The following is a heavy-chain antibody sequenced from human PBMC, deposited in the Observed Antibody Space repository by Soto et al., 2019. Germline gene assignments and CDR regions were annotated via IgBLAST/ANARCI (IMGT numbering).Heavy chain of an antibody. D-gene: IGHD3-10*01. CDR2: IYSGGYT. J-gene: IGHJ4*02. V-gene: IGHV3-53*01. CDR3: PTHPGGGGY. Sequence: EVQLVESGGGLIQPGGSLRLSCAVSGFTVSNNYMSWVRQAPGKGLEGVSVIYSGGYTAYGDSVKGRFTISRDNSKNTQYPQMNARGPAAPAVYYCPTHPGGGGYWGQGTLVTVSS. CDR1: GFTVSNNY.